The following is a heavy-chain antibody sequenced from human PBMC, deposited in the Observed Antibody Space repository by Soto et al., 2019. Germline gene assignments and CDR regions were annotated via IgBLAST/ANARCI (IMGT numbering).Heavy chain of an antibody. CDR1: GFTFSNAW. CDR2: IKSKTDGGTT. J-gene: IGHJ4*02. CDR3: TPDWVYGDYEGY. V-gene: IGHV3-15*01. D-gene: IGHD4-17*01. Sequence: EVQLVESGGGLVKPGRSLRLSCAASGFTFSNAWMSWVRQAPGKGLEWVGRIKSKTDGGTTEYAAPVKGRFTISRDDSKNPLYLQMNSLKTEDTAVYYCTPDWVYGDYEGYWGQGTLVTVSS.